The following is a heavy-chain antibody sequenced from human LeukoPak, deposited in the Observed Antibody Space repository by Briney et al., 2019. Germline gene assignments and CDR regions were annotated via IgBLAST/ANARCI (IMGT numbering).Heavy chain of an antibody. CDR1: GFTFSSYG. V-gene: IGHV3-30*12. J-gene: IGHJ6*03. Sequence: GGSLRLSCAASGFTFSSYGMHWVRQAPGKGLEWVAFKYYADSVKGRFTISRDNSKNSLYLQMNSLRAEDTAVYYCARDFYSAHNWNDVGFVYYYYYMDVWGKGTTVTISS. D-gene: IGHD1-1*01. CDR2: K. CDR3: ARDFYSAHNWNDVGFVYYYYYMDV.